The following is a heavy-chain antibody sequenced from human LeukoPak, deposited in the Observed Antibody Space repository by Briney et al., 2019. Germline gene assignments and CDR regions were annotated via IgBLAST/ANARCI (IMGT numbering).Heavy chain of an antibody. J-gene: IGHJ4*02. V-gene: IGHV3-23*01. CDR1: GFIFNTNG. CDR2: IAGGDEST. Sequence: GGSLRLSCAISGFIFNTNGMNWVRQSPGKGLELLATIAGGDESTYYADSVKGRFAISRDNSKNTVFLHMNSLRVEDTAVYYCARGVYWSLDYWGQGTPVTVSS. CDR3: ARGVYWSLDY. D-gene: IGHD1-1*01.